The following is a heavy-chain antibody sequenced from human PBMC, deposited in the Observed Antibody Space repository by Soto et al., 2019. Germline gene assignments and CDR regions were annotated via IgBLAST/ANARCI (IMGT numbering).Heavy chain of an antibody. CDR2: IYHSGST. D-gene: IGHD4-4*01. CDR1: GGSISRGGSS. CDR3: ARGMTTVTTLDY. V-gene: IGHV4-30-2*01. J-gene: IGHJ4*02. Sequence: SETLSLTCAVSGGSISRGGSSWSWIRQPPGKGLEWVGYIYHSGSTYYNPSLKSRVTISVDRSKNQFSLKLSSVTAADTAVYYCARGMTTVTTLDYWGQGTLVTVSS.